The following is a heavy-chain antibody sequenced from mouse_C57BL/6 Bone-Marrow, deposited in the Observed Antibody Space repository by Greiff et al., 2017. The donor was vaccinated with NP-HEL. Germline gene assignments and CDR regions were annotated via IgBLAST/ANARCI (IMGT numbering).Heavy chain of an antibody. D-gene: IGHD2-12*01. CDR3: ARHCYSNDIDY. CDR2: ISSGGSYT. J-gene: IGHJ2*01. V-gene: IGHV5-6*01. CDR1: GFTFSSYG. Sequence: EVKVVESGGDLVKPGGSLKLSCAASGFTFSSYGMSWVRQTPDKRLEWVATISSGGSYTYYPDSVKGRFTFSRDNAKNTLYLQMSSLKSEDTAMYYCARHCYSNDIDYWGQGTTLTVSS.